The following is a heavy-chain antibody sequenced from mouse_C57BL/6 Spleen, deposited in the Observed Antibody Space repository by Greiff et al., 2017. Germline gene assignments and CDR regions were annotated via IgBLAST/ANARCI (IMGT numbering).Heavy chain of an antibody. Sequence: QVQLQQPGAELVKPGASVKVSCKASGYTFTSYWMHWVKQRPGQGLEWIGRIHPSDSDTNYNQKFKGKATLTVDKSSSTAYMQLSSLTSEDSAVYYCAMERQYYGSSYYFDYWGQGTTLTVSS. CDR1: GYTFTSYW. CDR3: AMERQYYGSSYYFDY. CDR2: IHPSDSDT. D-gene: IGHD1-1*01. J-gene: IGHJ2*01. V-gene: IGHV1-74*01.